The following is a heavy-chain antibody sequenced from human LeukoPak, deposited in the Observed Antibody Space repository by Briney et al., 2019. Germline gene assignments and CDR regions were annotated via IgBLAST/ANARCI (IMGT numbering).Heavy chain of an antibody. Sequence: SETLSLTCTVSGGSISSYYWSWIRQPPGKGLEWIGYIYYSGSTNYNPSLKSRVTISVDTSKNQFSLKLSSVTAADTAVYYCAREADDYVWGSYRTFDYWGQGTLVTVS. J-gene: IGHJ4*02. CDR3: AREADDYVWGSYRTFDY. V-gene: IGHV4-59*01. CDR2: IYYSGST. CDR1: GGSISSYY. D-gene: IGHD3-16*02.